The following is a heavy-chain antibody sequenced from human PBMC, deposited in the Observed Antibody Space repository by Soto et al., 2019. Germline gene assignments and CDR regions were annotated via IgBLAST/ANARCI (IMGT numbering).Heavy chain of an antibody. D-gene: IGHD3-3*01. CDR2: ISSSSSYI. V-gene: IGHV3-21*01. Sequence: GGSLRLSCAASGFTFSSYSMNWVRQAPGKGLEWVSSISSSSSYIYYADSVKGRFTISRDNAKNSLYLQMNSLRAEDTAVYYCARDTYGRGVVIKHYYYMDVWGKGTTVTVSS. CDR3: ARDTYGRGVVIKHYYYMDV. CDR1: GFTFSSYS. J-gene: IGHJ6*03.